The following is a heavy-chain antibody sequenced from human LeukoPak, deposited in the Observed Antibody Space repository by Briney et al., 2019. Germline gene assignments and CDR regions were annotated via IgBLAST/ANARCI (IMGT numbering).Heavy chain of an antibody. CDR3: ARDRDYGDYRSRDDAFDI. CDR1: GFTFSSYN. CDR2: ISSSSSTI. J-gene: IGHJ3*02. Sequence: PGGSLRLSCAASGFTFSSYNMNWVRQAPGKGLEWVSYISSSSSTIYYADSVKGRFTISRDNAKNSLYLQMNSLRAEDTAVYYCARDRDYGDYRSRDDAFDIWGQGTMVTVSS. V-gene: IGHV3-48*01. D-gene: IGHD4-17*01.